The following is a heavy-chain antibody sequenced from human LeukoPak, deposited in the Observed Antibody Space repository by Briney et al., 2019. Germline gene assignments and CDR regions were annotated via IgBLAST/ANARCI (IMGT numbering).Heavy chain of an antibody. D-gene: IGHD1-26*01. CDR3: ARRSVGSTDDAFDL. Sequence: GESLKISCRGSGYGFTGYWIAWVRQVPGKGLEWMAIIYPGHSGTRYSPSFQGQVTISADTSIRTAYLQWSNLKASDTAMYYCARRSVGSTDDAFDLWGQGTMVTVSS. CDR1: GYGFTGYW. J-gene: IGHJ3*01. CDR2: IYPGHSGT. V-gene: IGHV5-51*01.